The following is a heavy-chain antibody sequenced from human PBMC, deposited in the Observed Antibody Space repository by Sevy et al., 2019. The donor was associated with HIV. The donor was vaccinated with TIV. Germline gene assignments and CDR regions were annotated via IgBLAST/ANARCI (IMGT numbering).Heavy chain of an antibody. CDR2: INHSGST. CDR1: GGSFSGYY. J-gene: IGHJ4*02. CDR3: ARRTNYDSSGYYDY. Sequence: SETLSLTCAVYGGSFSGYYWSWIRQPPGKGLEWIGEINHSGSTNYNPSLKSRVTISVDTSKNQFSLKLGSVTAADTAVYYCARRTNYDSSGYYDYWGQGTLVTVSS. V-gene: IGHV4-34*01. D-gene: IGHD3-22*01.